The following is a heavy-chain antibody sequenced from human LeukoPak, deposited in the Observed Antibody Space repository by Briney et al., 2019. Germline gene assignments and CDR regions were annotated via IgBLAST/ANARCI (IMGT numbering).Heavy chain of an antibody. D-gene: IGHD6-19*01. Sequence: PGGSLRLSCAASGFTFSSYAMHWVRQAPGKGLEWVAVISHDGSHQNYADFVKGRFTISRDNSKNTLYLQMNSLRAEDTAVYYCARDWSSSGEDAFDIWGQGTMVTVSS. J-gene: IGHJ3*02. CDR1: GFTFSSYA. CDR2: ISHDGSHQ. V-gene: IGHV3-30*04. CDR3: ARDWSSSGEDAFDI.